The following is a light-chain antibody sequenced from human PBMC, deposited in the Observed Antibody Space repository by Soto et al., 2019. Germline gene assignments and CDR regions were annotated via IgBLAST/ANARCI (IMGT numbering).Light chain of an antibody. CDR2: GAS. V-gene: IGKV3-20*01. CDR1: QSLTSSY. J-gene: IGKJ2*01. Sequence: EIVLTQSPGTLSLSPGERATLSCRASQSLTSSYLAWYQQKPGQAPRLLIYGASSRATGIPDRFSGSGSGTDFTLSIFCLVLDGSAVYYCQQYESSPPSYTFGQGTKLEIK. CDR3: QQYESSPPSYT.